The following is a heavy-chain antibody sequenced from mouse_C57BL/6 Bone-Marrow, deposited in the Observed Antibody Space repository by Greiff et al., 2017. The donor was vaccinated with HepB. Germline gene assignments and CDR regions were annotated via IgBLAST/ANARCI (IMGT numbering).Heavy chain of an antibody. CDR1: GYPFTSYW. D-gene: IGHD2-1*01. J-gene: IGHJ2*01. V-gene: IGHV1-50*01. CDR2: IDPSDSYT. Sequence: QVQLQQPGAELVKPGASVKLSCKASGYPFTSYWMQWVKQRPGKGLEWIGEIDPSDSYTNYNQKFKGKATLTVDTSSSTAYMQLSSLTSEDSAVYYCARYGNYLYYFDYWGQGTTLTVSS. CDR3: ARYGNYLYYFDY.